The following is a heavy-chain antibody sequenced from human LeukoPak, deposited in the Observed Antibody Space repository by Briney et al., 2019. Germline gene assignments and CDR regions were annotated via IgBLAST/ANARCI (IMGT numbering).Heavy chain of an antibody. D-gene: IGHD2-15*01. CDR3: ARHCCSGPAKRVFDI. V-gene: IGHV4-4*02. CDR2: ISYSGNT. Sequence: SETLSLTCAVSGGSISSSDWWSWVRQPPGKGLEWIGTISYSGNTDYNPSLRSRVTISVDTSNNQFSLRLGSVTAADTAVYHCARHCCSGPAKRVFDIWGQGTMVTVSS. J-gene: IGHJ3*02. CDR1: GGSISSSDW.